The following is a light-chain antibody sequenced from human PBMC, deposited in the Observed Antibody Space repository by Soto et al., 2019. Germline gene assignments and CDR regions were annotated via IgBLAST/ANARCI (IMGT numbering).Light chain of an antibody. J-gene: IGKJ4*01. CDR3: QQFQSYALT. CDR2: DAS. Sequence: AIQLTQSPSSLSASVGDRVTITCRASQGISSALAWYQHKPGRAPRLLIYDASSLQSGVSSRFSGSGSGTDFTLTISSRQPEDLATYYCQQFQSYALTFGGGTKLEIK. CDR1: QGISSA. V-gene: IGKV1-13*02.